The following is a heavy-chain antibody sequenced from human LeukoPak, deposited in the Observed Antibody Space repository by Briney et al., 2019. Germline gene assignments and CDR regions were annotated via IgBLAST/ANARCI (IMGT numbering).Heavy chain of an antibody. V-gene: IGHV3-23*01. CDR2: ISGSGGST. Sequence: GGSLRLSCAASGFTLSTYAMTWVRQAPGKGLEWVSSISGSGGSTYYADSVKGRFTISRDNSKNTLYLQMNSLRVEDTAIYYCAKSRSGSYYDTMGVWGQGATVTVTS. CDR1: GFTLSTYA. J-gene: IGHJ6*02. CDR3: AKSRSGSYYDTMGV. D-gene: IGHD1-26*01.